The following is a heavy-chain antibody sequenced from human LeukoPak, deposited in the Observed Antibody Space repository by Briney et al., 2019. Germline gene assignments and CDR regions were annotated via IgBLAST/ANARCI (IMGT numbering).Heavy chain of an antibody. Sequence: PGVSLRLSCAASEFTFAAYTMSWARQAPGKGPEWVSSISHTGASTYYGDSVKGRFTISRDNSKNTLYLRMNSLRAEDTAVYYCAKGGGTWAFDIWGQGTMVTVSS. CDR3: AKGGGTWAFDI. CDR1: EFTFAAYT. V-gene: IGHV3-23*01. J-gene: IGHJ3*02. D-gene: IGHD1-1*01. CDR2: ISHTGAST.